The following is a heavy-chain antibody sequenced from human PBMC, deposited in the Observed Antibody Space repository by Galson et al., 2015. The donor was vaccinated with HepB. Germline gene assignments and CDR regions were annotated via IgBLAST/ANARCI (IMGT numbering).Heavy chain of an antibody. J-gene: IGHJ5*02. CDR1: GFTFSSYS. CDR3: AQDRRSSGMYGWFDP. Sequence: SLRLSCAASGFTFSSYSMNWVRQAPGKGLEWVSYISSSSSTIYYADSVKGRFTISRDNAKNSLHLQMNSLRAEETAVYYCAQDRRSSGMYGWFDPWGQGTLVTVSS. D-gene: IGHD6-19*01. V-gene: IGHV3-48*04. CDR2: ISSSSSTI.